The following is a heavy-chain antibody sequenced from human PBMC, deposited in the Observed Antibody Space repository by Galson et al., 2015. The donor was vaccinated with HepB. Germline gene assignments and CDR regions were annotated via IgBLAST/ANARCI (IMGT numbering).Heavy chain of an antibody. Sequence: LRLSCAASGFTFDDYAMHWVRQAPGKGLEWVSGISWNSGSIGYADSVKGRFTISRDNAKNSLYLQMNSLRAEDTALYYCAKEAGTGWGQGTLVTVSS. D-gene: IGHD6-19*01. CDR3: AKEAGTG. CDR2: ISWNSGSI. J-gene: IGHJ1*01. CDR1: GFTFDDYA. V-gene: IGHV3-9*01.